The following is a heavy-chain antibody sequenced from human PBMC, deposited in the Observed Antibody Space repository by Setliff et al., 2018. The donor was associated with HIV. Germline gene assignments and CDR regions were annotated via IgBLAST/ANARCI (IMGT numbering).Heavy chain of an antibody. V-gene: IGHV4-59*11. CDR1: GVSISSHS. CDR3: ARIEGYAYGSNWFDP. D-gene: IGHD3-16*01. J-gene: IGHJ5*02. CDR2: FYYSGST. Sequence: SETLSLTCPVSGVSISSHSWTWIRQPPGKGLEWIGYFYYSGSTNYNPSLKGRVTISADTSENQLSLKLSSLTAADTAVYYCARIEGYAYGSNWFDPWGQGTLVTVTS.